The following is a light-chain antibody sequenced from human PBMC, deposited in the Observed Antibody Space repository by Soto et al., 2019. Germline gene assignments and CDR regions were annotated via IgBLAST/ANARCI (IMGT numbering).Light chain of an antibody. J-gene: IGKJ4*01. CDR1: QSVNTY. CDR2: DAS. V-gene: IGKV3-11*01. CDR3: QQRSNWPNT. Sequence: EIVLTQSPATLSLSPGERATLSCRASQSVNTYLAWYQQSPGQAPRLLMYDASNRDTGIPARFSGHGSGTNVTLTIHSLETEDFAVAYCQQRSNWPNTFGGGTKVEIK.